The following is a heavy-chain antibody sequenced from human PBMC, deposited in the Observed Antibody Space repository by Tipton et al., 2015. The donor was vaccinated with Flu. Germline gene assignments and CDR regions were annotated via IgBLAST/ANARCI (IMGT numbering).Heavy chain of an antibody. CDR1: GYTFTSHG. CDR2: ISGYNGNT. V-gene: IGHV1-18*01. J-gene: IGHJ4*02. CDR3: ARGSGYAGDY. D-gene: IGHD5-12*01. Sequence: QLVQSGAEMKKPGASVTVSCKASGYTFTSHGISWVRQAPGQGLEWMGWISGYNGNTNYAQKLQGRVTLTTDTSTSTVYMELRNLRSDDTAVYYCARGSGYAGDYWGQGTLVTVSS.